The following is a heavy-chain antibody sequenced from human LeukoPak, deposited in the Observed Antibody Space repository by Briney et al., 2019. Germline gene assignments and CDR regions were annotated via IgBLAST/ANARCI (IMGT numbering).Heavy chain of an antibody. CDR2: LRGEGET. CDR3: AKASWVSSADAVL. V-gene: IGHV3-23*01. D-gene: IGHD3-16*01. CDR1: GFIFRDYA. Sequence: GGSLRLSCVASGFIFRDYAMSWVRQAPAGGLEWVSSLRGEGETFYTGSVKGRFTLSRDHSRNTVYLQLNNLRVEDTAVYYCAKASWVSSADAVLWGQGTLVTVS. J-gene: IGHJ4*02.